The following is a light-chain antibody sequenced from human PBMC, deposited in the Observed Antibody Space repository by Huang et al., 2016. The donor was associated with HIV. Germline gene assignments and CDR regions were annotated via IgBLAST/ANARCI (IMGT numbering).Light chain of an antibody. CDR1: QCIINY. Sequence: DIQMTQSPSSLSASVGDRVTITCRASQCIINYLNWYQQKPGKAPKLLIYAASSLQSGVPSRFRGSGSGTDFTLTISSLQPEDVATYYCQQSYSTPWTFGQGTKVEIK. CDR2: AAS. J-gene: IGKJ1*01. CDR3: QQSYSTPWT. V-gene: IGKV1-39*01.